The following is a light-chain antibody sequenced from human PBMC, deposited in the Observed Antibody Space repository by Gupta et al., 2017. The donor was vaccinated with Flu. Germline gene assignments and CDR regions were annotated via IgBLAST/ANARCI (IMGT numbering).Light chain of an antibody. CDR3: ATWDADRNTRV. Sequence: VTISCSGSGSNIGNNYVSWFQQFPVTTPKLLIYKNSQRPSGVPDRFSGAGSGTTASLHIIGLLSEEEATYYYATWDADRNTRVFGGGTKLTVL. J-gene: IGLJ3*02. CDR2: KNS. CDR1: GSNIGNNY. V-gene: IGLV1-47*01.